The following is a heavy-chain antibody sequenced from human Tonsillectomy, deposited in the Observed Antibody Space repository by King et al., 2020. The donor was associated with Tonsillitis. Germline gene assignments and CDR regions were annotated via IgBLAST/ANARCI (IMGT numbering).Heavy chain of an antibody. D-gene: IGHD2-2*01. V-gene: IGHV3-30*18. CDR3: AKDRVYCSSTSCQNYYYGMDV. CDR1: GFTFSSYG. Sequence: QLVQSGGGVVQPGRSLRLSCAASGFTFSSYGMHWVRQAPGKGLEWVAVNSYDGSNKYYADSVKGRFTISRDNSKNTLYLQMNSLRAEDTAVYYCAKDRVYCSSTSCQNYYYGMDVWGQGTTVTVSS. CDR2: NSYDGSNK. J-gene: IGHJ6*02.